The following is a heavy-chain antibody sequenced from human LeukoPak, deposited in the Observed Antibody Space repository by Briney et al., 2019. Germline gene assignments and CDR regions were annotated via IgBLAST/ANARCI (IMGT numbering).Heavy chain of an antibody. CDR2: IRSKAYGGTT. J-gene: IGHJ4*02. CDR3: TRDPYSSSWYAQPPFDY. CDR1: GFTFGDYA. Sequence: PGGSLRLSCTASGFTFGDYAMSWVRQAPGKGLEWVGFIRSKAYGGTTEYAASVKGRFTISRDDSKSIAYLQMNSLRTEDTAVYYCTRDPYSSSWYAQPPFDYWGQGTLVTVSS. D-gene: IGHD6-13*01. V-gene: IGHV3-49*04.